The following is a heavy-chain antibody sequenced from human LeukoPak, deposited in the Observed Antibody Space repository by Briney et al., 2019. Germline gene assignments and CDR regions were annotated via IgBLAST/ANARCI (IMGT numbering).Heavy chain of an antibody. V-gene: IGHV3-30-3*01. J-gene: IGHJ5*02. CDR2: ISLDGSTE. CDR3: MRDYMGWFDP. D-gene: IGHD3-10*01. Sequence: GGSLRLSCVASGFSLSNFQMYWVRQAPGKGLEWVSIISLDGSTEFYADSVKGRFTISRDTASNTMHLEMSNLRIEDTAVYYCMRDYMGWFDPWGQGSLVTVSS. CDR1: GFSLSNFQ.